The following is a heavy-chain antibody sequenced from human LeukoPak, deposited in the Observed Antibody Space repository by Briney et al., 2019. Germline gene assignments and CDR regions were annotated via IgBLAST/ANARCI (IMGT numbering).Heavy chain of an antibody. D-gene: IGHD3-3*01. V-gene: IGHV1-18*01. Sequence: ASVKVSCKASGYTFINYAISWLRQAPGQGLEWMGWISAFNGNTNYAHKFQDKITMTTDTSTRTAYMELRSLRSDDTAVYYCAKNYRNYDFWSGDRYFDL. CDR2: ISAFNGNT. CDR3: AKNYRNYDFWSGDRYFDL. CDR1: GYTFINYA. J-gene: IGHJ2*01.